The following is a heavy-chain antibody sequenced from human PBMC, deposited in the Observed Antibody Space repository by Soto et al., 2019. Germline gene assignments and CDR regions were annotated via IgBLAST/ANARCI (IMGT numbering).Heavy chain of an antibody. CDR2: IYYSGST. V-gene: IGHV4-31*03. D-gene: IGHD2-2*01. CDR3: ATVPDR. Sequence: SETLSLTCTVSGCSISSCCYYWSWILQHPGKGLEWIGYIYYSGSTYYNPSLKSRVTISVDRSKNQFSLKLSSVTAADTAVYYCATVPDRWGQGTLVTVSS. J-gene: IGHJ5*02. CDR1: GCSISSCCYY.